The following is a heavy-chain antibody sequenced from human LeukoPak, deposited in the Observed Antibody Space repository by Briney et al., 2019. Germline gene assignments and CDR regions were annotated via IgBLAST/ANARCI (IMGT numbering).Heavy chain of an antibody. D-gene: IGHD6-25*01. J-gene: IGHJ5*02. CDR1: GYSISSGYY. CDR2: IYHSGST. CDR3: ARHQRLAWFDP. Sequence: PSETLSLTCTVSGYSISSGYYWGWIRQPPGKGLEWIGGIYHSGSTYYNPSLKSRVTISVDTSKNQFSLNLSSVTAADTAVYYCARHQRLAWFDPWGQGTLVTVSS. V-gene: IGHV4-38-2*02.